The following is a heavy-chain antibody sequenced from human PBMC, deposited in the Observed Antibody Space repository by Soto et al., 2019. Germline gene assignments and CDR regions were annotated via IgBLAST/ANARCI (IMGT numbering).Heavy chain of an antibody. CDR2: IYYSGST. D-gene: IGHD1-26*01. CDR3: ARRYTGSYYDY. J-gene: IGHJ4*02. Sequence: QLQLQESGPGLVKPSETLSLTCTVSGGSISTPNYYWGWIRQPPGKGLEWIGSIYYSGSTYYNPSLKSRVTISLDTSRTQFSLRLTSVTAADTAVYYCARRYTGSYYDYWGQGTLVTVSS. CDR1: GGSISTPNYY. V-gene: IGHV4-39*01.